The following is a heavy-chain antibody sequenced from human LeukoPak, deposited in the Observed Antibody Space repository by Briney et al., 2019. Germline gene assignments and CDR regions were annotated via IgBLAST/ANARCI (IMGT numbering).Heavy chain of an antibody. V-gene: IGHV3-30*04. J-gene: IGHJ2*01. CDR1: GFTFSSYA. CDR3: ARTTESYFDL. CDR2: ISYDGSNK. Sequence: GGSLRLSCVASGFTFSSYAMSWVRQAPGKGLEWVAVISYDGSNKYYADSVKGRFTISRDNSKNTLYLQMNSLRAEDTAVYYCARTTESYFDLWGRGTLVTVSS. D-gene: IGHD1-1*01.